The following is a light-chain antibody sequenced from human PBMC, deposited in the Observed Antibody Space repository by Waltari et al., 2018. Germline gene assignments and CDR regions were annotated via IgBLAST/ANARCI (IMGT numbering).Light chain of an antibody. CDR2: AAS. V-gene: IGKV1-5*01. J-gene: IGKJ1*01. Sequence: DIQMTQSPSTLSSSVGDRVPTTCRASQSSSSWLAWYQQKTGKAPKLLIYAASSVQSGVPSRFSGSGSGTEFTLTISSLQPDDFATYYCQQYHSPWTFGQGTKVEIK. CDR1: QSSSSW. CDR3: QQYHSPWT.